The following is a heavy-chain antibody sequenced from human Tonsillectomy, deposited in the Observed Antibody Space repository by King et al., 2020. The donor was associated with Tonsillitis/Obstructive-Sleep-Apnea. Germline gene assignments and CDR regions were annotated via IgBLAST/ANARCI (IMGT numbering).Heavy chain of an antibody. V-gene: IGHV3-33*01. CDR3: AGDGSGYGNYAFDI. J-gene: IGHJ3*02. Sequence: VQLVESGGGVVQPGTSLRLSCAASGFSFRSYGMHWVRQVPRKGLEWVSVIWHDGTNKFYADSVKGRFSISRDNSKNTLYLQMNSLRAEDTAVYYCAGDGSGYGNYAFDIWGQGTMVTVSS. CDR1: GFSFRSYG. D-gene: IGHD3-3*01. CDR2: IWHDGTNK.